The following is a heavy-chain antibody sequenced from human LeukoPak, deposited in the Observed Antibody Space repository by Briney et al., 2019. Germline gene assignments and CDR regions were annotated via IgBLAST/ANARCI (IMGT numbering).Heavy chain of an antibody. CDR3: TTDYYDSSGYYFQYFQH. V-gene: IGHV3-15*01. CDR1: GFTFSNAW. CDR2: IKSKTDGGTT. Sequence: GGSLRLSCAASGFTFSNAWMSWVRQAPGKGLEWVGRIKSKTDGGTTDYAAPVKGRFIISRDDSKNTLYLQMNSLKTEDTAVYYCTTDYYDSSGYYFQYFQHWGQGTLVTVSS. J-gene: IGHJ1*01. D-gene: IGHD3-22*01.